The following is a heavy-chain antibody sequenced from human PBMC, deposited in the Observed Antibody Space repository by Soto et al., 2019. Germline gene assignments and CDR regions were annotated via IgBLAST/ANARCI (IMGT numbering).Heavy chain of an antibody. J-gene: IGHJ4*02. CDR2: ISGSGGST. V-gene: IGHV3-23*01. Sequence: GGSLRLSCAASGFTFSSYAMSWVRQAPGKGLEWVSAISGSGGSTYYADSVKGRFTISRDNSKNTLYLQMNGLRAEDTAVYYCAKDEYYYGSGSYYIIDYWGQGTLVTVPQ. CDR1: GFTFSSYA. D-gene: IGHD3-10*01. CDR3: AKDEYYYGSGSYYIIDY.